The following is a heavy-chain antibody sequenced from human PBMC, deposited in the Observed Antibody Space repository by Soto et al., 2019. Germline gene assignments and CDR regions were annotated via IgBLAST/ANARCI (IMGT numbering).Heavy chain of an antibody. CDR1: GHTLTELS. J-gene: IGHJ4*02. CDR2: FDPEGGEE. V-gene: IGHV1-24*01. CDR3: ARPPGYISYGHYFDL. D-gene: IGHD3-16*02. Sequence: ASVKVSCKISGHTLTELSIHWVRQAPGNGLEWMGGFDPEGGEEIYAQKWHGRVTVTEDTVTGTAYVELSSLISEDTAVYYCARPPGYISYGHYFDLWGQGTLVTVSS.